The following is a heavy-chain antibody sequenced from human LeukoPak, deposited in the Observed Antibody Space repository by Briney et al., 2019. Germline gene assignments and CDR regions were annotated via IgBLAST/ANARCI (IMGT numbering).Heavy chain of an antibody. CDR2: ISAYNGNT. J-gene: IGHJ6*03. CDR1: GYTFTSYD. Sequence: ASVKVSCKASGYTFTSYDFSWVRHAPAPGLEWMGWISAYNGNTNSAHKLQGSVTMTTDASTSTAYMELRSLRSDDMAVYYCARTYYDFWSGYYQFRGYYYYYYMDVWGKGTTVTVSS. D-gene: IGHD3-3*01. CDR3: ARTYYDFWSGYYQFRGYYYYYYMDV. V-gene: IGHV1-18*03.